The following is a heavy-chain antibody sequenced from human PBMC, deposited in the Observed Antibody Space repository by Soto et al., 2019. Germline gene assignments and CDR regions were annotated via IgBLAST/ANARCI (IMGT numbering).Heavy chain of an antibody. CDR1: GFTFSSYS. Sequence: EVQLVESGGGLVKPGGSLRLSCAASGFTFSSYSMNWVRQAPGKGLEWVAAISSSSSYIYYADSVKGRFTISRDNAKNSLYLQMNSLRAEDTAVYYCARPWGHYYYYYSMDVWGKGTTVTVSS. J-gene: IGHJ6*03. D-gene: IGHD7-27*01. CDR3: ARPWGHYYYYYSMDV. CDR2: ISSSSSYI. V-gene: IGHV3-21*01.